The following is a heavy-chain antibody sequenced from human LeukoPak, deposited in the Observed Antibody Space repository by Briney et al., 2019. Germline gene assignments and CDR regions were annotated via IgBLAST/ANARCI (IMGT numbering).Heavy chain of an antibody. CDR1: GYRFTDYW. Sequence: GESLKISCKGFGYRFTDYWIGWVRQVPGKGLEWMGNIYPGDPDTRYSPSLQGQVTISADKSISTAYLQWSSLKASDTAIFHCARSSAPGIAVSPFDFWGQGTLVTVSS. D-gene: IGHD6-19*01. J-gene: IGHJ4*02. CDR2: IYPGDPDT. V-gene: IGHV5-51*01. CDR3: ARSSAPGIAVSPFDF.